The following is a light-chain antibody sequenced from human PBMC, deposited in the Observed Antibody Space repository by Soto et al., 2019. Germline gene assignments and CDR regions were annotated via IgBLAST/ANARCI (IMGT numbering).Light chain of an antibody. Sequence: EVIMTQSPATLSMSPGERATLSCRASQSVSRNLAWYQQKPGQAPRLLIYGASARATGIPARFSGSGSGTDFTLTISSLEPEDLAVYYCQQSSNWHPWTFGQGTKV. CDR1: QSVSRN. J-gene: IGKJ1*01. CDR2: GAS. V-gene: IGKV3-15*01. CDR3: QQSSNWHPWT.